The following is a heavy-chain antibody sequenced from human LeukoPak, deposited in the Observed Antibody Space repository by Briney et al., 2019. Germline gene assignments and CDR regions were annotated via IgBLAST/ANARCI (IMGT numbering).Heavy chain of an antibody. CDR3: ARTSITMVREGTGHRYYFDY. CDR2: IYTSGST. V-gene: IGHV4-4*09. J-gene: IGHJ4*02. Sequence: SSETLSLTCTVSGGSISSYYWSWIRQPPGKGLEWLGYIYTSGSTNYNPSLKSRVTISVDTSKNQFSLKLSSVTAADTAVYYCARTSITMVREGTGHRYYFDYWGQGTLVTVSS. D-gene: IGHD3-10*01. CDR1: GGSISSYY.